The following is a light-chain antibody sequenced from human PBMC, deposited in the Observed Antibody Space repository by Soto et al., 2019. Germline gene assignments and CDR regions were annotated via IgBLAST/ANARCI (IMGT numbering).Light chain of an antibody. CDR3: QTWDTGIRV. Sequence: QSVLTQSPSASASLGASVNLTCTLSSGHSSYAIAWHQQQPEKGPRFLMKLNSDGSHSKGDGIPERFSGSSSGTERYLTTSSLQYEDEADYYCQTWDTGIRVFGGGTKLTVL. J-gene: IGLJ3*02. V-gene: IGLV4-69*01. CDR2: LNSDGSH. CDR1: SGHSSYA.